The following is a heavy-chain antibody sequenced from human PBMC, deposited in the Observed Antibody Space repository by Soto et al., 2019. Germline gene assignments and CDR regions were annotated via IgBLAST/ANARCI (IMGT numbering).Heavy chain of an antibody. CDR3: ARDGVVPAAINYYYGMDV. D-gene: IGHD2-2*01. Sequence: QVQLVQSGAEVKKPGSSVKVSCKASGGTFSSYTLSWVRQAPGQGLEWMGRIIPILGIANYAQKFQGRVTITADKSTSTAYMELSSLRSEDTAVYYCARDGVVPAAINYYYGMDVWGQGTTVTVSS. CDR2: IIPILGIA. CDR1: GGTFSSYT. J-gene: IGHJ6*02. V-gene: IGHV1-69*08.